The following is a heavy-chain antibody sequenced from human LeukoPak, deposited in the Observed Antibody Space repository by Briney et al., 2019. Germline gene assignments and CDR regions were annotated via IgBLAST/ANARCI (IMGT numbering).Heavy chain of an antibody. V-gene: IGHV3-33*01. CDR3: ARDWKTNSFDY. D-gene: IGHD1-1*01. CDR1: EFTFTTYG. Sequence: GGSLTLSCAASEFTFTTYGMHWVRQAPGKGLEWVAFIYYDGSNIYYADYVKGRFTISRDISKNTLYLKMDSLRAEDTAIYYCARDWKTNSFDYWGQGTLVTVSS. J-gene: IGHJ4*02. CDR2: IYYDGSNI.